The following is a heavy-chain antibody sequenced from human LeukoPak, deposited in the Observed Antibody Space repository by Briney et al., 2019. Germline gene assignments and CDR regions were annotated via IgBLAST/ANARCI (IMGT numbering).Heavy chain of an antibody. J-gene: IGHJ6*02. CDR3: VKSSGTEDYGMDA. Sequence: GGSLRLSCVASGFTFNRCGMHWVRHAPGKGLEWVARILYDGSREYYADSVEGRFTIARDNSKNTLYLEMNSLGEEDTAVYYCVKSSGTEDYGMDAWGQGTTVTVSS. CDR1: GFTFNRCG. V-gene: IGHV3-30*02. D-gene: IGHD3-10*01. CDR2: ILYDGSRE.